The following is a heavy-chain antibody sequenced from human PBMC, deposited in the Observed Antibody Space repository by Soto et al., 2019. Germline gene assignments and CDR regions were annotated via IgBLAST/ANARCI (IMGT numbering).Heavy chain of an antibody. CDR2: ISGSGGST. Sequence: GGSLRLSCAASGFTFSSYAMSWVRQAPGKGLEWVSAISGSGGSTYYADSVKGRFTISRDNSKNTLYLQMNSLRAEDTAVYYCANANDYDILTWFDPWGQGTLVTVSS. V-gene: IGHV3-23*01. CDR3: ANANDYDILTWFDP. D-gene: IGHD3-9*01. J-gene: IGHJ5*02. CDR1: GFTFSSYA.